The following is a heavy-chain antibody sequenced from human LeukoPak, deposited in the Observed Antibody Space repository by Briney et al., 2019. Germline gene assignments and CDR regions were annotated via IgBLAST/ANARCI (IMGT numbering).Heavy chain of an antibody. V-gene: IGHV3-21*01. CDR1: GFTFSSYS. D-gene: IGHD5-12*01. CDR2: ISSSSSYI. J-gene: IGHJ4*02. CDR3: ASGYDSNFDY. Sequence: PGGSLRLSCAASGFTFSSYSMNWVRQAPGKGLEWVSSISSSSSYIYYADSVKGRFTISRDNVKNSLYLQMNSLRAEDTAVYYCASGYDSNFDYWGQGTLVTVSS.